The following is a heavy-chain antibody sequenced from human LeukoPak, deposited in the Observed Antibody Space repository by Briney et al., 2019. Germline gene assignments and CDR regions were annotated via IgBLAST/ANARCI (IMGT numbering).Heavy chain of an antibody. CDR1: GYTFTSYY. J-gene: IGHJ3*02. Sequence: ASVKVSCKASGYTFTSYYMHWVRQAPGQGLEWMGIINPSGGSTSYAQKFQGRVTMTRDTSTSTVYMELSSVTAADTAVYYCARRIQLWLGAFDIWGQGTMVTVSS. D-gene: IGHD5-18*01. CDR2: INPSGGST. CDR3: ARRIQLWLGAFDI. V-gene: IGHV1-46*01.